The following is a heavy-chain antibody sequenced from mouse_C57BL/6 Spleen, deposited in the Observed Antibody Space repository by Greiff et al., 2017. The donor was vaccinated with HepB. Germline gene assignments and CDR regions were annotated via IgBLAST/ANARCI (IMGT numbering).Heavy chain of an antibody. V-gene: IGHV1-55*01. Sequence: QVQLQQSGAELVKPGASVKMSCKASGYTFTSYWITWVKQRPGQGLEWIGDIYPGSGSTNYNEKFKSKATLTVDTSSSTAYMQLSSLTSEDSAVYYCATGYYGSSYYFDYWGKGTTLTVSS. CDR2: IYPGSGST. J-gene: IGHJ2*01. CDR3: ATGYYGSSYYFDY. D-gene: IGHD1-1*01. CDR1: GYTFTSYW.